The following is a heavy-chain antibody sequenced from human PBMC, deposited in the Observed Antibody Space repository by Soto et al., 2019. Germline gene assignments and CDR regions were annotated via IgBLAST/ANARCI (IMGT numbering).Heavy chain of an antibody. J-gene: IGHJ6*02. CDR2: INHSGST. V-gene: IGHV4-34*01. Sequence: PSETLSLTSAVYGGSFSGYYWSWIRQPPGKGLEWIGEINHSGSTNYNPSLKSRVTISVDTSKNQFSLKLSSVTAADTAVYYCARGGKKGYYGMDVWGQGTTDT. CDR1: GGSFSGYY. CDR3: ARGGKKGYYGMDV.